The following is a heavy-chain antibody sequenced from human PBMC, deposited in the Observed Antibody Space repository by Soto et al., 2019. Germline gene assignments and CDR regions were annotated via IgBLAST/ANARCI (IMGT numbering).Heavy chain of an antibody. CDR1: GFTFDSHG. Sequence: QVQLVESGGGAVQPGRSLRLSCAASGFTFDSHGMHWVRQAPGKGLEWVAVISSDGNNKYYADSVKGRFTISRDNFNNMLYLQMSSLRAEDTAVYYCAKDLLPNTVPTCGSWGQGTLVTVSS. CDR2: ISSDGNNK. D-gene: IGHD4-17*01. CDR3: AKDLLPNTVPTCGS. J-gene: IGHJ5*02. V-gene: IGHV3-30*18.